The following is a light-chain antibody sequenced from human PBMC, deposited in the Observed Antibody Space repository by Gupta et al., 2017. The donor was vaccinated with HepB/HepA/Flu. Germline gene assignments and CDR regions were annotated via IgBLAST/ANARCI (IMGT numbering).Light chain of an antibody. CDR3: QQNNNWPPA. CDR1: QSVSSN. J-gene: IGKJ1*01. Sequence: ATLSVSPGERATLSCRASQSVSSNLAWYQQKPGQAPRLLIYGASTRATGIPARFSGSGSGTEFTLTISSLQSEDFAVYYCQQNNNWPPAFGQGTKVEIK. CDR2: GAS. V-gene: IGKV3-15*01.